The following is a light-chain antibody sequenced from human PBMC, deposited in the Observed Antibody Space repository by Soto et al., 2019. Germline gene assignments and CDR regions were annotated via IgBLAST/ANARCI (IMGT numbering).Light chain of an antibody. CDR1: QSVSNF. CDR3: QHRSTWPIA. Sequence: LSHSLAALSLSQGKRATLSCRASQSVSNFLAWYQQKPGQAPRLLIYDTSNRATGIPARFSGSGSGTDFTLTIYFLAPEAVSVYYCQHRSTWPIAFGQATRLEI. J-gene: IGKJ5*01. V-gene: IGKV3-11*01. CDR2: DTS.